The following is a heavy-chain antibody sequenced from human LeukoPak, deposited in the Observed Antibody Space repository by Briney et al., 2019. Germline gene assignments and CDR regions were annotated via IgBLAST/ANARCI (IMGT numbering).Heavy chain of an antibody. Sequence: SETLSLTCTVSGGSISSYYWGCIRLPPGKGLEWIGYISYSGSTTYIPSLKSRVTILVDTSKNQFSLKLSSVTAADTAVYYCVRITQGTIDYWGRGTLVTVSS. CDR3: VRITQGTIDY. CDR1: GGSISSYY. V-gene: IGHV4-59*01. J-gene: IGHJ4*02. CDR2: ISYSGST. D-gene: IGHD3-10*01.